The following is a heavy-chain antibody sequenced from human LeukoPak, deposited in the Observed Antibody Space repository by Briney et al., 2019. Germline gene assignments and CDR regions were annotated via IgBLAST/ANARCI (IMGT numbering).Heavy chain of an antibody. Sequence: RASVKVPCKASGYTFTSYGISWVRQAPGQGLEWMGWISAYNGNTNYAQKLQGRLTMTTDTSTSTAYMELRSLRSDDTAVYYCAREASSSWKFDYWGQGTLVTVSS. D-gene: IGHD6-13*01. CDR2: ISAYNGNT. CDR1: GYTFTSYG. J-gene: IGHJ4*02. CDR3: AREASSSWKFDY. V-gene: IGHV1-18*01.